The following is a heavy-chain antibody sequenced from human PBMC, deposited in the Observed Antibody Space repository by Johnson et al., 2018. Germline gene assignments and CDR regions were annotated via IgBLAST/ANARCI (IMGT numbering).Heavy chain of an antibody. J-gene: IGHJ6*03. V-gene: IGHV4-59*01. D-gene: IGHD3-10*01. CDR3: AKGGWFADRYYYYMDV. CDR1: GGSISNYY. CDR2: IYYSGST. Sequence: QVQLQESGPGLVKPSETLSLTCTVSGGSISNYYWSWIRQPPGKGLEWIGYIYYSGSTTYNPSLKSRVIISVDTSKNQFPLKLSSVTAADTAVYYCAKGGWFADRYYYYMDVWGKGTTVTVSS.